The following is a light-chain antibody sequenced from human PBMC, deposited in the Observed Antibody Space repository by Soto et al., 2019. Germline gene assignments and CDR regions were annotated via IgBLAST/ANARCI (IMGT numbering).Light chain of an antibody. V-gene: IGKV3-15*01. Sequence: EILMTQSPSTLTVSPGERASLSCRASQSVSSNLAWYQQKPGQTPRLLIYDTSARATGVPARFSGSRSGPEFSLTINSLQSEDFAIYYCQQYQNWHLITFGQGTRLEIK. CDR1: QSVSSN. J-gene: IGKJ5*01. CDR3: QQYQNWHLIT. CDR2: DTS.